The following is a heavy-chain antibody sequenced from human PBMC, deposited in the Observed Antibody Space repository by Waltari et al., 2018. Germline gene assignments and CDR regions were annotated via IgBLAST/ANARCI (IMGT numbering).Heavy chain of an antibody. V-gene: IGHV3-64*01. D-gene: IGHD6-13*01. J-gene: IGHJ4*02. CDR3: ARAGRSIAAASDY. Sequence: EVQLVESGGGLVQPGGSLRLSCAASGFPFSSYAMHWVRQAPGKGLEYVSAISSNGGSTYYANSVKGRFTISRDNSKNTLYLQMGSLRAEDMAVYYCARAGRSIAAASDYWGQGTLVTVSS. CDR1: GFPFSSYA. CDR2: ISSNGGST.